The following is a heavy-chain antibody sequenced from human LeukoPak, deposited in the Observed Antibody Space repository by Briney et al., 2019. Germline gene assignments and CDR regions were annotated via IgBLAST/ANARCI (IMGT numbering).Heavy chain of an antibody. Sequence: SETLFLTCTVSGGSISSHYWSWIRQPPGKGLEWIGYIYYSGSTNYNPSLKSRVTISVDTSKNQFSLKLSSVTAADTAVYYCAREGTYYYDSSGSANAFDIWGQGTMVTVSS. CDR2: IYYSGST. CDR1: GGSISSHY. D-gene: IGHD3-22*01. J-gene: IGHJ3*02. CDR3: AREGTYYYDSSGSANAFDI. V-gene: IGHV4-59*11.